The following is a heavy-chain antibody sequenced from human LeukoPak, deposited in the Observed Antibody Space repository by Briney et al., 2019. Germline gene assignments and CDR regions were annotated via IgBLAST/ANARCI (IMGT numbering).Heavy chain of an antibody. CDR3: ARDRSLAYCGGDCYSISSFDY. D-gene: IGHD2-21*02. Sequence: ASVKVSCKASGYTFTSYGFIWVRQAPGQGLEWMGWISAYNGNTNYAQKFQGRVTMTRDTSTSTVYMELSSLRSEDTAVYYCARDRSLAYCGGDCYSISSFDYWGQGTLVTVSS. CDR2: ISAYNGNT. CDR1: GYTFTSYG. V-gene: IGHV1-18*01. J-gene: IGHJ4*02.